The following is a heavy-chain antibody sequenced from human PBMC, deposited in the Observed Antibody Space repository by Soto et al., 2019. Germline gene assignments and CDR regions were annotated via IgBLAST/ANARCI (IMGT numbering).Heavy chain of an antibody. D-gene: IGHD2-15*01. J-gene: IGHJ6*02. CDR2: INAGNGNT. Sequence: ASVKVSGKASGYTFTSYAMHWVRQAPGQRLEWMGWINAGNGNTKYSQKFQGRVTIARDTSASTAYMELSSLRSEDTAVYYCARGLIDCSGGSCYSLYYGMDVWGQGTTVTVSS. CDR1: GYTFTSYA. CDR3: ARGLIDCSGGSCYSLYYGMDV. V-gene: IGHV1-3*01.